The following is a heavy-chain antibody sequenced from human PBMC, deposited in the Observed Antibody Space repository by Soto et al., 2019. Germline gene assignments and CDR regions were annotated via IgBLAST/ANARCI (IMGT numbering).Heavy chain of an antibody. V-gene: IGHV4-59*12. D-gene: IGHD4-17*01. CDR2: IDYSGST. J-gene: IGHJ4*02. CDR3: VSQRTTVPTQAYFDY. Sequence: SETLSLTCTVSGGSISSYYWSWIRQPPGKVLEWIGEIDYSGSTNYNPSLKSRVTISLDTSRNQFSLKLKSVTAADTAVYFCVSQRTTVPTQAYFDYWGPGALVT. CDR1: GGSISSYY.